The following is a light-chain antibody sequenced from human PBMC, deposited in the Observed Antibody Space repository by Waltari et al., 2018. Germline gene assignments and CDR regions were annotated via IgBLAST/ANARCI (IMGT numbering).Light chain of an antibody. V-gene: IGKV1-33*01. J-gene: IGKJ4*01. CDR2: AAS. Sequence: DIQMTQSPSSLSASVGERVPITCQASQDIRKNLNWFQQKPGKAPQVLIFAASSSQAAVPSRFSGSGSGTHFALTISSLQPEDIGTYYCQQYSSLPLTFGGGTRVEIK. CDR1: QDIRKN. CDR3: QQYSSLPLT.